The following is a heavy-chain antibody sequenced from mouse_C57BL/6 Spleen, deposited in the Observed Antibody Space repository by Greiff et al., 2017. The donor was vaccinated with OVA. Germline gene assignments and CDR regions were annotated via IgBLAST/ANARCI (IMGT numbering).Heavy chain of an antibody. CDR1: GYAFSSSW. Sequence: VKLVESGPELVKPGASVKISCKASGYAFSSSWMNWVKQRPGKGLEWIGRIYPGDGDTNYNGKFKGKATLTADKSSSTAYMQLSSLTSEDSAVYFCAVDSSGSLYYAMDYWGQGTSVTVSS. V-gene: IGHV1-82*01. J-gene: IGHJ4*01. CDR3: AVDSSGSLYYAMDY. CDR2: IYPGDGDT. D-gene: IGHD3-2*02.